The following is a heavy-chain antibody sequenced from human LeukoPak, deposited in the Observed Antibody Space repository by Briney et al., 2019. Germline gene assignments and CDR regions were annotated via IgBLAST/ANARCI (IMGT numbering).Heavy chain of an antibody. CDR3: ARAEPSSSTTFDY. CDR1: GGSISSGDYY. Sequence: ASETLSLTCTVSGGSISSGDYYWSWIRQPRGKGLEWIGYIYYSGSTYYNPSLKSRVTISVDTSKNQFSLKLSSVTAADTAVYYCARAEPSSSTTFDYWGQGTLVTVSS. CDR2: IYYSGST. D-gene: IGHD2-2*01. J-gene: IGHJ4*02. V-gene: IGHV4-30-4*08.